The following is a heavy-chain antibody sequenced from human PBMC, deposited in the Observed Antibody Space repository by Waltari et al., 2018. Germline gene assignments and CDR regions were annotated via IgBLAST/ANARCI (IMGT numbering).Heavy chain of an antibody. D-gene: IGHD6-13*01. J-gene: IGHJ6*02. CDR2: IYYSGST. CDR1: GGSISSYY. Sequence: QVQLQESGPGLVKPSETLSLTCTVSGGSISSYYWSWIRQPPGKGLEWIGYIYYSGSTTDNPSLKSRVTISVDTSKNQFSLKLSSVTAADTAVYYCARARGSSSHYYYYGMDVWGQGTTVTVSS. V-gene: IGHV4-59*01. CDR3: ARARGSSSHYYYYGMDV.